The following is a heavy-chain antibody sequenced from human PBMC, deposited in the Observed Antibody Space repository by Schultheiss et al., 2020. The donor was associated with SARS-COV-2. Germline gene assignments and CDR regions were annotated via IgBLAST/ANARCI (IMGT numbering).Heavy chain of an antibody. V-gene: IGHV4-34*01. J-gene: IGHJ3*02. Sequence: SETLSLTCAVYGGSFSDYFWSWIRQPPGKGLEWIGEINHSGSTNYNPSLKSRITILLDTSKNQFSLKLSSVTAADTAVYYCAVVVTSDAFDIWGQGTMVTVSS. CDR3: AVVVTSDAFDI. CDR1: GGSFSDYF. CDR2: INHSGST. D-gene: IGHD2-15*01.